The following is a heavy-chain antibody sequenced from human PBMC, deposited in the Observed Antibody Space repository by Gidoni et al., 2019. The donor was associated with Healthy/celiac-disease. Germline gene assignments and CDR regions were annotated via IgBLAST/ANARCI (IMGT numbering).Heavy chain of an antibody. CDR1: GFTFSSYS. V-gene: IGHV3-21*01. D-gene: IGHD3-16*01. J-gene: IGHJ4*02. Sequence: EVQLVESGGGLVKPGGSLRLSCAASGFTFSSYSMNWVRQAPGKGLEWVSSISSSSSYIYYADSVKGRFTISRDNAKNSLYLQMNSLRAEDTAVYYCARTRMARRGDPFDYWGQGTLVTVSS. CDR2: ISSSSSYI. CDR3: ARTRMARRGDPFDY.